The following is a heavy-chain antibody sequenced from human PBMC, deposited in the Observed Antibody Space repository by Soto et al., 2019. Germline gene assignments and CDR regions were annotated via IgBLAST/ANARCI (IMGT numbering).Heavy chain of an antibody. CDR2: INPSGGST. V-gene: IGHV1-46*01. CDR3: ARGRGRGGSCYLVDY. D-gene: IGHD2-15*01. CDR1: GYTFTSYY. J-gene: IGHJ4*02. Sequence: QVQLVQSGAEVKKPGASVKVSCKASGYTFTSYYMHWVRQAPGQGLEWMGIINPSGGSTSYAQKFQGRVTMTRDTSTSTVYMELSSLRSEDTAVYYCARGRGRGGSCYLVDYWGQGTLVTVSS.